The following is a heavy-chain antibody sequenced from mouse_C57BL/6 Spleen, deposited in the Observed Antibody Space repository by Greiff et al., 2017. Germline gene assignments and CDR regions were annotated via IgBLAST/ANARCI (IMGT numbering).Heavy chain of an antibody. CDR1: GYAFSSYW. V-gene: IGHV1-80*01. CDR3: AREGLRRAWFAY. D-gene: IGHD2-4*01. J-gene: IGHJ3*01. CDR2: IYPGDGDT. Sequence: QVQLKESGAELVKPGASVKISCKASGYAFSSYWMNWVKQRPGKGLEWIGQIYPGDGDTNYNGKFKGKATMTADKSSSTAYMQLSSLTSEDSGVYFWAREGLRRAWFAYWGQGTLVTVSA.